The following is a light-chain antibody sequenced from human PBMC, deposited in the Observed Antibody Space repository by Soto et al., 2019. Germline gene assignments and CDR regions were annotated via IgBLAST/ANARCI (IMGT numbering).Light chain of an antibody. V-gene: IGKV3-15*01. CDR3: QQYNNWPLT. J-gene: IGKJ4*01. CDR1: QSVSSY. CDR2: GAS. Sequence: EIVMTQSPATLSVSPGERATLSCRASQSVSSYLAWYQQKPGQAPRLLIYGASTRAPGIPARFSGSGSGTEFTLTISSLQSEDFAVYYCQQYNNWPLTFGGGTKVEIK.